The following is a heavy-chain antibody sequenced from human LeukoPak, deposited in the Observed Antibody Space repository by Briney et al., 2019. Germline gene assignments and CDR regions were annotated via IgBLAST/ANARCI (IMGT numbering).Heavy chain of an antibody. CDR1: GFTFSNYW. CDR3: ARRSAAKDAFDF. Sequence: GGSLRLSCAASGFTFSNYWMHWVRQAPGKGLVWVSRISYDGSSTNYADSVKGRFTISRDNAKDTLYLQMNSLRAEDTAVYYCARRSAAKDAFDFWGQGTMVTVSS. CDR2: ISYDGSST. J-gene: IGHJ3*01. D-gene: IGHD6-25*01. V-gene: IGHV3-74*01.